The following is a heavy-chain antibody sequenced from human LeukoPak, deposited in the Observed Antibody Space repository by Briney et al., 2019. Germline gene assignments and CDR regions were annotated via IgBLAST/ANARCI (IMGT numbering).Heavy chain of an antibody. V-gene: IGHV4-4*07. CDR3: AREGRGLQLWLGTSWFDP. Sequence: SETLSLTCTVPGGSISSYYWSWIRQPAGKGLEWIGRIYTSGSTNYNPSLKSRVTMSVDTSKNQFSLKLSSVTAADTAVYYCAREGRGLQLWLGTSWFDPWGQGTLVTVSS. J-gene: IGHJ5*02. CDR1: GGSISSYY. CDR2: IYTSGST. D-gene: IGHD5-18*01.